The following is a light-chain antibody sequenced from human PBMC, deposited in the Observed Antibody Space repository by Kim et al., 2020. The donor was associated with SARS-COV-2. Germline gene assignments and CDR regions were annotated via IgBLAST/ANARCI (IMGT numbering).Light chain of an antibody. CDR1: KLGDKY. J-gene: IGLJ1*01. V-gene: IGLV3-1*01. CDR3: QAWDSSTVV. Sequence: SYELTQPPSVSVSPGQTATITCSGDKLGDKYVCWYQQKPGQSPVLVIEDTKRPSGIPERFSASNSGNTATLTISGTQAMDEADYHCQAWDSSTVVFGTGTKVTVL. CDR2: EDT.